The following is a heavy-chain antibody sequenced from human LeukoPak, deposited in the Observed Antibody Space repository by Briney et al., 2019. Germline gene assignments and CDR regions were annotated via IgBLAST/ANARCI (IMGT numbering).Heavy chain of an antibody. J-gene: IGHJ4*02. D-gene: IGHD1-26*01. CDR2: VSDEGRRK. V-gene: IGHV3-30-3*01. CDR1: GFTFSNFG. Sequence: GGPLRLSCAASGFTFSNFGLHWVRQAPGKGLDWVAYVSDEGRRKYYADSVKGRFTISRDSSKNTLDLQMNSLKPEDTAVYYCARDYSGKYTTDYWGQGTLVSVSS. CDR3: ARDYSGKYTTDY.